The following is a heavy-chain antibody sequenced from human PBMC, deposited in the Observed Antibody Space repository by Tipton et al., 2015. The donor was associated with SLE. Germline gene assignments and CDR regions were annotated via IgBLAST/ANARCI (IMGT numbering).Heavy chain of an antibody. CDR3: ARVRGSNSFDI. D-gene: IGHD1-20*01. Sequence: GRFTISRDNAKNSLSLQMNSLRGEDTAVYYCARVRGSNSFDIWGQGTMVTVSS. V-gene: IGHV3-21*06. J-gene: IGHJ3*02.